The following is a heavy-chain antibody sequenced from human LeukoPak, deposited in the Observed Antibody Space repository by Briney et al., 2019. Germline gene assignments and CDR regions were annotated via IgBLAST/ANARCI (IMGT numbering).Heavy chain of an antibody. CDR2: SSSSSSTI. CDR3: AKDRPTVYSSSWLHFLDS. Sequence: GGSLRLSCAASGFTFSSYSMNWVRQAPGKGLEWVSYSSSSSSTIYYADSVKGRFTISRDNSKNTLYLQMNSLRADDTAVYYCAKDRPTVYSSSWLHFLDSWGQGTLVTVSS. V-gene: IGHV3-48*01. J-gene: IGHJ4*02. D-gene: IGHD6-13*01. CDR1: GFTFSSYS.